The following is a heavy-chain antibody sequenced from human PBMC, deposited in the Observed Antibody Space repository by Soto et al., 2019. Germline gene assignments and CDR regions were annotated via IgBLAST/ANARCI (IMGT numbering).Heavy chain of an antibody. Sequence: GASVKVSCKASGYTFTDYGISWVRQAPGQGLQWMGWITAFNGNTKYAQQFQGRVTMTTDTSTSTAYMELRSLESDDTAVYYCARISQSDFWSGYHYFFDYWGQGTLVTVSS. J-gene: IGHJ4*02. CDR3: ARISQSDFWSGYHYFFDY. V-gene: IGHV1-18*01. CDR1: GYTFTDYG. D-gene: IGHD3-3*01. CDR2: ITAFNGNT.